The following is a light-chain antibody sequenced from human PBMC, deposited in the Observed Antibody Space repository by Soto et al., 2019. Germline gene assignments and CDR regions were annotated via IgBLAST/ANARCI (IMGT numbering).Light chain of an antibody. CDR3: QKYNNWPRT. CDR1: QSVSSN. J-gene: IGKJ1*01. CDR2: GAS. V-gene: IGKV3-15*01. Sequence: EIVMTQYPATLSVSPGEGVTLSCRASQSVSSNLAWYQQRPGQAHRLLIYGASTRATGIPARFSGSGSGTEFTLTISSLQSEDFAVYYCQKYNNWPRTVGKGTKVDIK.